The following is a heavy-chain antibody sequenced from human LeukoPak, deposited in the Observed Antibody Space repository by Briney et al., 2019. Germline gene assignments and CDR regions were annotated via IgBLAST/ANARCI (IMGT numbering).Heavy chain of an antibody. J-gene: IGHJ4*02. CDR3: AKDRALSSTNAMVLGY. V-gene: IGHV3-23*01. D-gene: IGHD2-2*01. Sequence: TGGSLRLSCAASGFTFSSYAMSWVRQAPGKGLEWVSAISGSGGSTYYADSVKGRFTISRDNSKNTLYLQMNSLRAEDTAVYYCAKDRALSSTNAMVLGYWGQGTLVTVSS. CDR1: GFTFSSYA. CDR2: ISGSGGST.